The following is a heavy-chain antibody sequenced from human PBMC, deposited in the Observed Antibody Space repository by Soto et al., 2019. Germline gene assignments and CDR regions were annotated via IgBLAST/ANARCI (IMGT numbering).Heavy chain of an antibody. D-gene: IGHD1-26*01. V-gene: IGHV1-24*01. CDR1: GYTLTKLS. CDR2: FNPEDGEA. CDR3: VIVGDEWDHGLN. Sequence: ASVKVSCKVSGYTLTKLSMHWVRQAPGKGLEWMGGFNPEDGEAIYAQKFQVRVTMTEDTSTETAYMELSSLRSEDTAVYYCVIVGDEWDHGLNWGQGTLVTVSS. J-gene: IGHJ4*02.